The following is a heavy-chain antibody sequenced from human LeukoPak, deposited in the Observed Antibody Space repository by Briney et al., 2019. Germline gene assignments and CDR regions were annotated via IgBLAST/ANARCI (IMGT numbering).Heavy chain of an antibody. Sequence: ASVKVSCKASGYTFTGCYIHWVRQAPGQGLEWMGRINPNNGGTNYAQKFQGRVTMTRDTSISTAYMELSRLRSDDTAVYYCARAYYYDSSGYYYGESFDYWGQGTLVTVSS. CDR1: GYTFTGCY. CDR2: INPNNGGT. D-gene: IGHD3-22*01. CDR3: ARAYYYDSSGYYYGESFDY. J-gene: IGHJ4*02. V-gene: IGHV1-2*06.